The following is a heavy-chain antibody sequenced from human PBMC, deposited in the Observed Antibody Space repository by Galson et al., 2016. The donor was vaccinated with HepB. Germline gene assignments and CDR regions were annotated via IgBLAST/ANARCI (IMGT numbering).Heavy chain of an antibody. CDR1: GGTFSTYG. CDR2: IIPIFGTP. J-gene: IGHJ3*02. CDR3: ARDFGQWELRSFDI. Sequence: SVKVSCKASGGTFSTYGLSWVRQAPGQGLEWMGGIIPIFGTPNYAQKFQDRVTITADKSTSTAYMELSSLRSEDTAVYYCARDFGQWELRSFDIWGLGTPVTVSS. V-gene: IGHV1-69*06. D-gene: IGHD1-26*01.